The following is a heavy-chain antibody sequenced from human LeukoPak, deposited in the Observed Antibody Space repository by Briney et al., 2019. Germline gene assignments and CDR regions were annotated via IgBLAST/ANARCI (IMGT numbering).Heavy chain of an antibody. CDR2: IKQDGSEK. V-gene: IGHV3-7*01. D-gene: IGHD6-13*01. CDR1: GFTFSSYW. J-gene: IGHJ4*02. Sequence: GGSLRLSCAASGFTFSSYWMSWVRQAPGKGLEWVANIKQDGSEKYYVDSVKGRFAISRDNAKNSLYLQMNSLRAEDTAVCYCARALILAAADDYWGQGTLVTVSS. CDR3: ARALILAAADDY.